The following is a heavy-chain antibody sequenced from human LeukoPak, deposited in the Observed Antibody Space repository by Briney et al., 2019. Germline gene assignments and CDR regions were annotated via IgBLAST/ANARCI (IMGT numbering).Heavy chain of an antibody. V-gene: IGHV3-21*01. CDR2: ISGSSSYI. CDR1: GFTFSTYS. J-gene: IGHJ4*02. CDR3: ARDLSGSYPY. Sequence: PGGSLRLSCAASGFTFSTYSMNWVRQAPAKGLEWVSFISGSSSYIYYADSVKGRFTISRDNAKNSLYLQMNSLRAENTAVYYWARDLSGSYPYWGQGTLVTVSS. D-gene: IGHD1-26*01.